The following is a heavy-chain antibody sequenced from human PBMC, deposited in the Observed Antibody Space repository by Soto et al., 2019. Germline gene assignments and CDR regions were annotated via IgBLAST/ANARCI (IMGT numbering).Heavy chain of an antibody. V-gene: IGHV4-30-2*01. CDR2: IYHSGST. CDR1: GGSISTGGYS. J-gene: IGHJ6*02. CDR3: ARGHYRYAMDV. Sequence: PSETLSLTCDVSGGSISTGGYSWNWIRQPPAKGLEWVAYIYHSGSTYDNPSLKSRFTRSVNRSKNQLSPNETSVTAADTAVYFCARGHYRYAMDVWGQGTTVTVSS.